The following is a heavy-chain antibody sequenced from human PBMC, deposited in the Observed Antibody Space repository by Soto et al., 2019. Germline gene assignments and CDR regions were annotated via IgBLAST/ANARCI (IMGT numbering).Heavy chain of an antibody. CDR2: ISYDGGDK. V-gene: IGHV3-30*18. Sequence: GSLRLSCGASGFTFTSYGMHWVRQAPGKVLEWVAVISYDGGDKYYADSVKGRFTISRDNSKNTLYLQMNSLRAEDTAVYYCAKASGYCSSSTCSRLIYYYYGMDVWGQGXTVTVYS. J-gene: IGHJ6*02. D-gene: IGHD2-2*01. CDR3: AKASGYCSSSTCSRLIYYYYGMDV. CDR1: GFTFTSYG.